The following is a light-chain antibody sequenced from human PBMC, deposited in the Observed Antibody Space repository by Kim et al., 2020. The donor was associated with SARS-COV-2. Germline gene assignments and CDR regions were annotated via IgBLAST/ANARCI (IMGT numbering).Light chain of an antibody. V-gene: IGLV2-11*01. J-gene: IGLJ2*01. CDR3: FSYAGSGI. CDR2: DVN. Sequence: PDQPFTLTCNGTCSGVCCDYYVSWYQQLPGKAPKLIIYDVNKRPSGVPDRFSGSKSGNTASLSISGLQVEDEADYYCFSYAGSGIFGGGTKLTVL. CDR1: CSGVCCDYY.